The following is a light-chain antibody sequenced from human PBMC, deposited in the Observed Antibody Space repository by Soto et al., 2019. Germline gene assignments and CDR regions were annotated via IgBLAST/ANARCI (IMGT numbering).Light chain of an antibody. Sequence: ETVLTQSPGTLSLSPGEGATLSCRASQSVSSSYLAWYQQKPGQTPRLLIYGASNRATGIPDRFSGSGSGTDFILTISRLEPEDFDVYYCQQYVTSPPSWTFGQGTKVEIK. V-gene: IGKV3-20*01. J-gene: IGKJ1*01. CDR1: QSVSSSY. CDR2: GAS. CDR3: QQYVTSPPSWT.